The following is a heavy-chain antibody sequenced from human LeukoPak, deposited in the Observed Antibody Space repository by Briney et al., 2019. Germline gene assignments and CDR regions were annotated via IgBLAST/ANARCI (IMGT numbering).Heavy chain of an antibody. V-gene: IGHV3-23*01. CDR1: GLTFRNYA. Sequence: GGSLRLSCAASGLTFRNYAMTWVRQAPGKGLEWVSTISGDGTETFFADSVKGRFTISRDNSKNTLYLQMNSLRAEDTAVYYCAKDASFDSSGWYYFDYWGQGTLVTVSS. CDR3: AKDASFDSSGWYYFDY. D-gene: IGHD6-19*01. CDR2: ISGDGTET. J-gene: IGHJ4*02.